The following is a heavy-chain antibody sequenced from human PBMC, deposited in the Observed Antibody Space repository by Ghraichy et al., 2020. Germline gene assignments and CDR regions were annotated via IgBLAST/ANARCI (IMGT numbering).Heavy chain of an antibody. CDR1: GFTFSSYG. Sequence: GGYLRLSCAASGFTFSSYGMHWVRQAPGKGLEWVAVISYDGSNKYYADSVKGRFTISRDNSKNTLYLQMNSLRAEDTAVYYCAKELELQLWPTGGDYWGQGTLVTVSS. CDR3: AKELELQLWPTGGDY. V-gene: IGHV3-30*18. J-gene: IGHJ4*02. CDR2: ISYDGSNK. D-gene: IGHD5-18*01.